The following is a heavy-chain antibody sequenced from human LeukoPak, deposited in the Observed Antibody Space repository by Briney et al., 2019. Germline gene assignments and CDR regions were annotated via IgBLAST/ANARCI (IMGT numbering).Heavy chain of an antibody. D-gene: IGHD1-14*01. CDR2: IYTSGST. J-gene: IGHJ3*02. CDR3: ASESALGRVRIDAFDI. CDR1: GGSISSGGYY. V-gene: IGHV4-61*02. Sequence: SETLSLTCTVSGGSISSGGYYWSWIRQHPGKGLEWIGRIYTSGSTNYNPSLKSRVTMSVDTSKNQFSLKLSSVTAADTAVYYCASESALGRVRIDAFDIWGQGTMVTVSS.